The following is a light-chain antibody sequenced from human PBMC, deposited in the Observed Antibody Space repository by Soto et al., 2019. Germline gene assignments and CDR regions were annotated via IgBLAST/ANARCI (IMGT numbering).Light chain of an antibody. V-gene: IGKV2-28*01. CDR1: QSLLHSNGYTY. Sequence: DIVMTQSPLSLPVTPGEPASISCRSSQSLLHSNGYTYLDWYLQKPGQSPQLLIYLGSNRASGVPDRFSGSGSGTDFTLKISKVEAEDVRVYYCMQALRTWTFGQGTKVAIK. CDR2: LGS. J-gene: IGKJ1*01. CDR3: MQALRTWT.